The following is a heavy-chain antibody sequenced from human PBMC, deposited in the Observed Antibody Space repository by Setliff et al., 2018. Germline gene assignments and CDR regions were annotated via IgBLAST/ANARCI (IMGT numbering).Heavy chain of an antibody. D-gene: IGHD2-8*01. J-gene: IGHJ6*03. CDR3: AREDGPNYYYYYMDI. Sequence: SETLSLTCTVSGGSISSYYWSWIRQPPGKGLEWIGSIYYSGSTYYNPSLKSRVTISVDTSKNQFSLKLTSVTAADTAVYFCAREDGPNYYYYYMDIWGKGTTVTVSS. CDR1: GGSISSYY. V-gene: IGHV4-59*01. CDR2: IYYSGST.